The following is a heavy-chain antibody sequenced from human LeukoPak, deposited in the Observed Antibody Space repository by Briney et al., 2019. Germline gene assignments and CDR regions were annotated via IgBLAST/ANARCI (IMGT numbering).Heavy chain of an antibody. CDR2: IKHKADGGTT. CDR1: GFTFNNAW. D-gene: IGHD3-3*01. J-gene: IGHJ4*02. V-gene: IGHV3-15*01. Sequence: GGSLRLSXVASGFTFNNAWMSWVRQAPGKGLEWVGRIKHKADGGTTDYGAPVKGRFTISRDDSKNTLYLQMNNLKNEDTAVYYCTTFSYDFWSGSEGGYFDHWGQGTLVAVSS. CDR3: TTFSYDFWSGSEGGYFDH.